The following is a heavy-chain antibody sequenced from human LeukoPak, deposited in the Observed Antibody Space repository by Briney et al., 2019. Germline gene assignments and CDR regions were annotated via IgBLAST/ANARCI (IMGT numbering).Heavy chain of an antibody. V-gene: IGHV1-69*02. CDR2: TIPILGIA. Sequence: SVKVSCKASGGTFSSYSISWVRQAPGQGLEWMGRTIPILGIANYAQKFQGRVTITADKSTSTAYMELSSLRSEDTAVYYCARVRARPWLVVYWGQGTLVTVSS. CDR3: ARVRARPWLVVY. J-gene: IGHJ4*02. CDR1: GGTFSSYS. D-gene: IGHD6-6*01.